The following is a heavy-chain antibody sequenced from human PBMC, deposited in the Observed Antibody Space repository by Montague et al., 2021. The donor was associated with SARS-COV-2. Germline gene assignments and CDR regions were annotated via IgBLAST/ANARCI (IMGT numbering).Heavy chain of an antibody. CDR2: FYHGGST. CDR3: ARDITLGMDV. Sequence: SLTCTVSGYSINSGYHWGWIRQPPGKGLEWIGSFYHGGSTYYNPSLKTRVTMSLDTSKNQFSLKLTSVTAADTALYYCARDITLGMDVWGRGTTVTVSS. V-gene: IGHV4-38-2*02. J-gene: IGHJ6*02. CDR1: GYSINSGYH.